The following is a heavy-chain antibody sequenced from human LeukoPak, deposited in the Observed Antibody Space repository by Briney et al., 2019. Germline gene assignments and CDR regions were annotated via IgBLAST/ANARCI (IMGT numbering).Heavy chain of an antibody. CDR2: INTYNGIT. V-gene: IGHV1-18*01. D-gene: IGHD1-26*01. CDR3: ARDVPLVGATWRAFDI. CDR1: GYTFTNYG. J-gene: IGHJ3*02. Sequence: ASVKVSCKASGYTFTNYGVSWVRRAPGQGLELMGWINTYNGITNYAQKVQGRVTMTTDTSTSTAYMELRSLRSDDTAVYYCARDVPLVGATWRAFDIWGQGTMVTVSS.